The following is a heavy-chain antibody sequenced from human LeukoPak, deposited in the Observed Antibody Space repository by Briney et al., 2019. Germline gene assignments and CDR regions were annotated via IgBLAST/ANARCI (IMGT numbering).Heavy chain of an antibody. D-gene: IGHD4-23*01. J-gene: IGHJ4*02. V-gene: IGHV3-21*01. CDR1: GFTFSSYD. CDR3: ARLTTVVTLFDY. Sequence: GGSLRLSCAASGFTFSSYDMNWVRQAPGKGLEWVASISSGSGYIYYADSVKGRFTISRDDAKNSLYLQMNSLRAEDTAVYYCARLTTVVTLFDYWGQGTLVTVSS. CDR2: ISSGSGYI.